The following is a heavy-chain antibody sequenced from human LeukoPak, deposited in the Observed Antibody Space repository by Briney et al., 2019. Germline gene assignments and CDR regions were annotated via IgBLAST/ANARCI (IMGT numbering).Heavy chain of an antibody. Sequence: SVTVSCKASGFTFSGFYIQWVRQAPGQGLEWMGRIIPILGIANYAQKFQGRVTITADKSTSTAYMELSSLRSEDTAVYYCARATGPDTATDRRFDYWGRGTLVTVSS. J-gene: IGHJ4*02. CDR1: GFTFSGFY. V-gene: IGHV1-69*04. CDR2: IIPILGIA. CDR3: ARATGPDTATDRRFDY. D-gene: IGHD5-18*01.